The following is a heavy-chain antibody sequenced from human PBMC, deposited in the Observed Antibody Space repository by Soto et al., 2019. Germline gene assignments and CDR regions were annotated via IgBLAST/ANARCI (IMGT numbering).Heavy chain of an antibody. CDR3: ASPKIAFYNWFDP. Sequence: SSETLSLTCTVSGGSISSSSYYWGWIRQPPEKGLEWIGSIYYSGSTYYNPSLKSRVTISVDTSKNQFSLKLSSVTAADTAVYYCASPKIAFYNWFDPWGQGTLVTVSS. D-gene: IGHD3-3*02. CDR1: GGSISSSSYY. CDR2: IYYSGST. V-gene: IGHV4-39*01. J-gene: IGHJ5*02.